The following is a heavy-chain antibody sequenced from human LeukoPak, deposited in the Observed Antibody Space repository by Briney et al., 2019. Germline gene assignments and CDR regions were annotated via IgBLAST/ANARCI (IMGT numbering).Heavy chain of an antibody. D-gene: IGHD2-2*02. CDR3: ASYCSSTSCYSNDAFDI. CDR1: GYTFTGYY. J-gene: IGHJ3*02. Sequence: ASVKVSCKAFGYTFTGYYMHWVRQAPGQGLEWMGWINPNSGGTNYAQKFQGRVTMTRDTSISTAYMELSRLRSDDTAVYYCASYCSSTSCYSNDAFDIWGQGTMVTVSS. V-gene: IGHV1-2*02. CDR2: INPNSGGT.